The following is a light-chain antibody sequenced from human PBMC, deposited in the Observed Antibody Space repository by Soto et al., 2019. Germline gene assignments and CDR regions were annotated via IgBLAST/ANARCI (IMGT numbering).Light chain of an antibody. CDR3: KSYTSSNTLV. V-gene: IGLV2-14*03. J-gene: IGLJ2*01. CDR2: DVT. Sequence: QSALTQPASVSGSPGQSITISCTGTSNDVGGYNFVSWYQHHPGKAPKLMFYDVTNRPSGVSNRFSGSKSGNTASLTISGLQAEDEADYYCKSYTSSNTLVFGGGTKLTVL. CDR1: SNDVGGYNF.